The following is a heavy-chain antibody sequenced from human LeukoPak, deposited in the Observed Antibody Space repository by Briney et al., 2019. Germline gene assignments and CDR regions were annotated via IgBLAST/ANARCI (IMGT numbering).Heavy chain of an antibody. D-gene: IGHD6-13*01. Sequence: PSETLSLTCAVYGGSFSSFYWSWIRQPPGKGLEWIGYIYYSGSTNYNPSLKSRVTISVDTSKNQFSLRLNSVTAADTAVYYCARLSSGSSSWYDIDYWGQGTLVTVSS. CDR3: ARLSSGSSSWYDIDY. J-gene: IGHJ4*02. CDR2: IYYSGST. CDR1: GGSFSSFY. V-gene: IGHV4-59*08.